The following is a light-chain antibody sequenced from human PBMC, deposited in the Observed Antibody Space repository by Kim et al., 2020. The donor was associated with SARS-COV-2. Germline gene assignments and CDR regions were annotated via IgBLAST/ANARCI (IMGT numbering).Light chain of an antibody. CDR3: SSYTSGSTL. CDR1: HTEIDDYNY. V-gene: IGLV2-14*03. CDR2: DVS. J-gene: IGLJ2*01. Sequence: PGQPITIPCTDTHTEIDDYNYGSWYQQRPGPTPRLLMYDVSNRPSGVSNRFSGSKSANTASLAISGLQTEDEAHYYCSSYTSGSTLFGGGTQLTVL.